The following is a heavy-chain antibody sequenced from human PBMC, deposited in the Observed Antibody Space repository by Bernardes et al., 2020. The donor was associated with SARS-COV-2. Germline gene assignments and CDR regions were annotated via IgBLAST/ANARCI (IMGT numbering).Heavy chain of an antibody. CDR1: GFTFSSYS. D-gene: IGHD4-17*01. CDR2: ISSSSSYI. Sequence: GWSLRLSCAASGFTFSSYSMNWVRQAPGKGLEWVSSISSSSSYIYYADSVKGRFTISRDNAKNSLYLQMNSLRAEDTAVYYCARGREYGDYGVENYYGMDVWGQGTTVTVSS. V-gene: IGHV3-21*01. J-gene: IGHJ6*02. CDR3: ARGREYGDYGVENYYGMDV.